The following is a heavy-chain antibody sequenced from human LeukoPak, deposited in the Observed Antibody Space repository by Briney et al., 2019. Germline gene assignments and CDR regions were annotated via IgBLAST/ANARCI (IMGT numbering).Heavy chain of an antibody. V-gene: IGHV1-8*01. J-gene: IGHJ4*02. CDR3: ARGLRLRFGFDELYEG. Sequence: ASVKVSCKASGYTFTSYDINWVRQATGQGLEWMGWMNPNSGNTGYAQKFQGRVTMTRNTSISTAYMELSSLRSEDTAVYYCARGLRLRFGFDELYEGWGQGTLVTVSS. CDR1: GYTFTSYD. CDR2: MNPNSGNT. D-gene: IGHD5-12*01.